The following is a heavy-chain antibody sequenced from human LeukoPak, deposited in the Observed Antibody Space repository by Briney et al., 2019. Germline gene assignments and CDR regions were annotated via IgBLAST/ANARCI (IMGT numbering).Heavy chain of an antibody. V-gene: IGHV3-64D*06. CDR2: ISINGGST. J-gene: IGHJ3*02. D-gene: IGHD3-10*01. Sequence: GGSLRLSCSASGFTFSSYAMHCGRPAPGKGLEYVSGISINGGSTDYADSVKGRFTISRDNSKNTVYLQMSSLRAEDTAVYYCVKESRVVRGVIMDAFDMWGQGTMVTVSS. CDR1: GFTFSSYA. CDR3: VKESRVVRGVIMDAFDM.